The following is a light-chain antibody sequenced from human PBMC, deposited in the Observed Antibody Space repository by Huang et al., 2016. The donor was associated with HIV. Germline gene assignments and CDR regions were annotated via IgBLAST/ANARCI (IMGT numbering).Light chain of an antibody. J-gene: IGKJ1*01. CDR1: QSVSRD. CDR3: QQYNSRPWT. CDR2: GAS. Sequence: EKVMTQSPATLSVSPGERATLSCRASQSVSRDLAWYQQRPGQSPRLLIYGASTRPTGIPARFSGSGSGTEFTLTISSLQSEDFAIYYCQQYNSRPWTFGQGTKVEMK. V-gene: IGKV3-15*01.